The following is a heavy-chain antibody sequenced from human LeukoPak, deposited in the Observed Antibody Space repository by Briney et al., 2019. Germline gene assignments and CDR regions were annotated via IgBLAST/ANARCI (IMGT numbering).Heavy chain of an antibody. CDR3: ARVGATGS. Sequence: ASVKVSCKASGYTFTSYGISWVRQAPGQGLEWMGWINPNSGGTNYAQKFRGRVTMTRDTSISTAYMELSRLRSDDTAVYYCARVGATGSWGQGTLVTVSS. J-gene: IGHJ5*02. V-gene: IGHV1-2*02. CDR2: INPNSGGT. CDR1: GYTFTSYG. D-gene: IGHD1-26*01.